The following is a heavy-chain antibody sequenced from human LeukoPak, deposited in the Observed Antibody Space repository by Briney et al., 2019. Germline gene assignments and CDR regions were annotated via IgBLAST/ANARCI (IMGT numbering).Heavy chain of an antibody. D-gene: IGHD2-21*02. CDR3: ARERVVVTATDNYYYYYGMDV. V-gene: IGHV4-39*07. CDR2: IYYSGST. CDR1: GGSISSSSYY. J-gene: IGHJ6*02. Sequence: SETLSLTCTVSGGSISSSSYYWGWIRQPPGKGLERIGSIYYSGSTYYNPSLKSRVTISVDTSKNQFSLKLSSVTAADTAVYYCARERVVVTATDNYYYYYGMDVWGQGTTVTVSS.